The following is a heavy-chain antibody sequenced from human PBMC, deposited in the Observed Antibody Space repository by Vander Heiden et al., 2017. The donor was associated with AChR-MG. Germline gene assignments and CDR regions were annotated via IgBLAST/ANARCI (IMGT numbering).Heavy chain of an antibody. J-gene: IGHJ4*02. Sequence: EVQLLESGGGLVQPGGSRRLSCAAAGFPFSSYAMSWVRQAPGKGLEWVSAISGSGGSTYYADSVKGRFTISRDNSKNTLYLQMNSLRAEDTAVYYCAKDLSITMVRGVPRLDYWGQGTLVTVSS. V-gene: IGHV3-23*01. CDR2: ISGSGGST. CDR1: GFPFSSYA. D-gene: IGHD3-10*01. CDR3: AKDLSITMVRGVPRLDY.